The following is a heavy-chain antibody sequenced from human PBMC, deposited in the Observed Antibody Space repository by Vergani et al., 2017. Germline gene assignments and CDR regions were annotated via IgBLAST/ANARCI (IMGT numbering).Heavy chain of an antibody. J-gene: IGHJ4*02. CDR3: AKDIAVAGTSGGYFAY. V-gene: IGHV3-9*03. D-gene: IGHD6-19*01. Sequence: EVQLVESGGGLVQPGRSLRLSCAASGFTFDDYAMHWVRQAPGKGLEWVSGISWNSGSIGYADSVKGRFTISRDNAKNSLYLQMNSLRAEDMALDYCAKDIAVAGTSGGYFAYWGQGTLVTVSS. CDR2: ISWNSGSI. CDR1: GFTFDDYA.